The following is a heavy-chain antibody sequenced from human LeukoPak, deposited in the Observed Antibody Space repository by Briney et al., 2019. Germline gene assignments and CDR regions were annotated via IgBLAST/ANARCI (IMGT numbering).Heavy chain of an antibody. J-gene: IGHJ4*02. CDR2: INPDSGDA. Sequence: ASVRVSCKASGYTFTSYYMHWVRQASGQGLEWMGYINPDSGDAGYAREFQGRLTVTRDNSITTAYMELDSLTAADTAVYYCTRGWDHWGLGTLVTVSS. CDR3: TRGWDH. CDR1: GYTFTSYY. V-gene: IGHV1-8*02.